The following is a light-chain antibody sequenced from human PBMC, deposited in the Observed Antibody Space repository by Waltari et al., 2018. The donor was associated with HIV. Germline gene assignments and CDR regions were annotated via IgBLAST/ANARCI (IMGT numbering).Light chain of an antibody. Sequence: SSELTQDPAVSVALGQTVRITCQGDSLRKYFANWYQQKPGQAPILIIYYKKNRPSGIPDRFSGSSSGDTASLTITGAQAEDEADYYCNSRDTSGTRLVFGGGTRVTVL. CDR3: NSRDTSGTRLV. CDR1: SLRKYF. V-gene: IGLV3-19*01. CDR2: YKK. J-gene: IGLJ2*01.